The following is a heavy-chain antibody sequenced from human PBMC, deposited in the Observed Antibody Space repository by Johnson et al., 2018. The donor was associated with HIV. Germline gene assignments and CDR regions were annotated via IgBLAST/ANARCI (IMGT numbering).Heavy chain of an antibody. CDR1: GFTFDDYG. D-gene: IGHD4-23*01. V-gene: IGHV3-9*01. Sequence: VQLVESGGGVVRPGGSLRLSCAASGFTFDDYGMSWVRQAPGKGLEWVSSISWDSGTIGYADSVKGRFTISRDNAKISLYLQMDSLRAEDTAVYYCAKDMSRVVTPWAVSFDIWGQGTMVTVSS. CDR2: ISWDSGTI. J-gene: IGHJ3*02. CDR3: AKDMSRVVTPWAVSFDI.